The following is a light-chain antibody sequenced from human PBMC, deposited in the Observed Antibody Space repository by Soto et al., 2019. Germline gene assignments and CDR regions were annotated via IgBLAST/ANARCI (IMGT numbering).Light chain of an antibody. CDR1: NIGAES. Sequence: SYELTQPPSVSVAPGQTAKIPCGGDNIGAESVHWYQQRPGQAPVLVVYDDSDRPSGIPERFSGSNSANTATLTISRVEAGDEADYFCQVWDGGSDHYVFGPGTKLTVL. V-gene: IGLV3-21*02. CDR2: DDS. J-gene: IGLJ1*01. CDR3: QVWDGGSDHYV.